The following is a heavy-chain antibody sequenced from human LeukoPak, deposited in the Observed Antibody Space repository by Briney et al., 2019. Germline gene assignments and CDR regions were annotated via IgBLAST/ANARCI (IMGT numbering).Heavy chain of an antibody. V-gene: IGHV1-69*13. D-gene: IGHD2-2*01. J-gene: IGHJ4*02. CDR1: GGTFSSYA. CDR2: ITPIFGTA. CDR3: AREGVVPAATMDY. Sequence: SVKVSCKASGGTFSSYAIGWVRQAPGQGLEWMGGITPIFGTANYAQKFQGRVTITADESTSTAYMELSSLRSEDTAVYYCAREGVVPAATMDYWGQGTLVTVSS.